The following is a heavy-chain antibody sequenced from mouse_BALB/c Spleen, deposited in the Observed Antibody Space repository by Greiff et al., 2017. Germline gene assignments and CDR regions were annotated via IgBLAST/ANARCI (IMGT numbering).Heavy chain of an antibody. CDR2: ISSGGSYT. J-gene: IGHJ3*01. V-gene: IGHV5-6*01. Sequence: EVKLVESGGDLVKPGGSLKLSCAASGFTFSSYGMSWVRQTPDKRLEWVATISSGGSYTYYPDSVKGRSTISRDNAKNTLYLQMSSLKSEDTAMYYCARHDGYFPFAYWGQGTLVTVSA. CDR3: ARHDGYFPFAY. D-gene: IGHD2-3*01. CDR1: GFTFSSYG.